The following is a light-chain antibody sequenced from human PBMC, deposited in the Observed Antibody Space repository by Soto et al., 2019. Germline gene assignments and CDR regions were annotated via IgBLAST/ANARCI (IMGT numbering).Light chain of an antibody. CDR2: DAS. CDR1: QSISRY. Sequence: EIQMTQAPSPLCASVGDRVTITCRASQSISRYLNWYQQKPGRAPKTLIFDASNLQSGVPSRFSGSGSGTDFTLTISSVQPEDFATYYCQQYKSYPLTCGGGTKV. J-gene: IGKJ4*01. V-gene: IGKV1-16*01. CDR3: QQYKSYPLT.